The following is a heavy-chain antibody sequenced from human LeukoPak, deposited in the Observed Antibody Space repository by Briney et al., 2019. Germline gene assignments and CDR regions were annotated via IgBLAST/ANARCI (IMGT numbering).Heavy chain of an antibody. Sequence: SETLSLTCTVSGGSISSHYWSWVRQPPGKGLEWIGYIYYSGSTNYNPSLKSRVTISVDTSKNQFSLKLSSVTAADTAVYYCARVHMIFGVVDYWGQGTLVTVSS. V-gene: IGHV4-59*11. CDR1: GGSISSHY. D-gene: IGHD3/OR15-3a*01. J-gene: IGHJ4*02. CDR3: ARVHMIFGVVDY. CDR2: IYYSGST.